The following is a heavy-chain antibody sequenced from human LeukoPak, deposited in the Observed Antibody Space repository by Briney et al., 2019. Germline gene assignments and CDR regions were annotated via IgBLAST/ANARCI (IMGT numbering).Heavy chain of an antibody. CDR1: GFTFRKYW. Sequence: GGSLRLSCAASGFTFRKYWMAWVRQAPGRGLEWVATIAASGNDRVYEDALQGRFTISRDNARNSLSLQIDSLRAEDTAQYYCAREVFFQFDNWGQGALVTVSS. J-gene: IGHJ4*02. V-gene: IGHV3-7*03. CDR2: IAASGNDR. D-gene: IGHD3-3*01. CDR3: AREVFFQFDN.